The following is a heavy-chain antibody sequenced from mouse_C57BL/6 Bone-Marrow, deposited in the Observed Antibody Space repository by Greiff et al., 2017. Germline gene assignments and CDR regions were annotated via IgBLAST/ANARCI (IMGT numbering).Heavy chain of an antibody. Sequence: QVQLQQSGPELVKPGASVKISCKASGYAFSSSWMNWVKQRPGKGLEWIGRIYPGDGDTNYNGKFKGKATLTADKSSSTAYMQLSSLTSEDSAVYFSTRSDYAGDYWGQGTSVTVSS. CDR2: IYPGDGDT. CDR3: TRSDYAGDY. J-gene: IGHJ4*01. CDR1: GYAFSSSW. V-gene: IGHV1-82*01.